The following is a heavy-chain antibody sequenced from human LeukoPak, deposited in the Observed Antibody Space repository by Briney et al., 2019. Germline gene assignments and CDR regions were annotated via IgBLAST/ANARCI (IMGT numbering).Heavy chain of an antibody. V-gene: IGHV3-30*18. CDR1: GFTFSSYG. D-gene: IGHD6-13*01. CDR2: ISYDGSNK. Sequence: PGGSLRLSCAASGFTFSSYGMHWVRQAPGKGLEWVAVISYDGSNKYYADSVKGRFTISRDNSKNTLYLQMNSLRAEDTAVYYCAKGDVRIAAALGLGLDYWGQGTLVTVSS. CDR3: AKGDVRIAAALGLGLDY. J-gene: IGHJ4*02.